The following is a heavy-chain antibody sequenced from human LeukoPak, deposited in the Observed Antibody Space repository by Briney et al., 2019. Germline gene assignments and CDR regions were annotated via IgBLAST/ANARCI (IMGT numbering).Heavy chain of an antibody. Sequence: PGRSLRLSCAASGFTFSSYAMHWVRQAPGKGLEWVAVISYDGSNKYYADSVKGRFTIFRDNSKNTLYLQMNSLRAEDTAVYYCARSIYRYWGQGTLVTVSS. CDR2: ISYDGSNK. J-gene: IGHJ4*02. V-gene: IGHV3-30*14. D-gene: IGHD3-9*01. CDR1: GFTFSSYA. CDR3: ARSIYRY.